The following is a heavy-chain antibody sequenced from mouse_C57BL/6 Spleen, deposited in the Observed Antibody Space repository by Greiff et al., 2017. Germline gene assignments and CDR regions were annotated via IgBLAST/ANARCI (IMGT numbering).Heavy chain of an antibody. V-gene: IGHV5-4*01. J-gene: IGHJ2*01. D-gene: IGHD1-1*01. CDR2: ISDGGSYT. Sequence: EVKVEESGGGLVKPGGSLKLSCAASGFTFSSYAMSWVRQTPEKRLEWVATISDGGSYTYYPDNVKGRFTISRDNAKNNLYLQMSHLKSEDTAMYYCAREDGSSYYYFDYWGQGTTLTVSS. CDR3: AREDGSSYYYFDY. CDR1: GFTFSSYA.